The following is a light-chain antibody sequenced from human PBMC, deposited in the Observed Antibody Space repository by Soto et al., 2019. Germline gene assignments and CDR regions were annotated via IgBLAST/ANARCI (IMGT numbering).Light chain of an antibody. CDR1: QSVSSY. Sequence: EIVLTQSPATLSLSPGERATLSCRASQSVSSYLAWYQQKPGQAPRLLIYDASNRATGIPARFSGSVSGTDFTLTISRLEREDFAVFYCQQRSNWPPGYTFGQGTKLEIK. CDR3: QQRSNWPPGYT. CDR2: DAS. V-gene: IGKV3-11*01. J-gene: IGKJ2*01.